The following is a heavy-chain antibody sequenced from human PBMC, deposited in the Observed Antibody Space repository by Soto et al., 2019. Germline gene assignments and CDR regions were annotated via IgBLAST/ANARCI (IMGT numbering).Heavy chain of an antibody. J-gene: IGHJ3*02. CDR2: ISSSSSTI. D-gene: IGHD3-3*01. CDR1: GFTFSSYS. V-gene: IGHV3-48*01. Sequence: GGSLRLSCAASGFTFSSYSMNWVRQAPGKGLEWVSYISSSSSTIYYADFVKGRFTISRDNAKNSLYLQMNSLRAEDTAVYYCARGAYDFWSGLKNDAFDIWGQGTMVTVSS. CDR3: ARGAYDFWSGLKNDAFDI.